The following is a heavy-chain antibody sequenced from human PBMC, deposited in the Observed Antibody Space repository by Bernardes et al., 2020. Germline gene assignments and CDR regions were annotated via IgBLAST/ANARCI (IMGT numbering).Heavy chain of an antibody. CDR1: GYTFGTHD. J-gene: IGHJ4*02. CDR2: MNPNSGNT. D-gene: IGHD6-19*01. CDR3: ARGWEYSSGWVFDQ. V-gene: IGHV1-8*01. Sequence: ASVQVSCTASGYTFGTHDINWVRQATGQGLEWMAWMNPNSGNTGYAQKFQGRVILTRDTSISTAYMELSSLRSEDTAVYYCARGWEYSSGWVFDQWGQGTLVTVSS.